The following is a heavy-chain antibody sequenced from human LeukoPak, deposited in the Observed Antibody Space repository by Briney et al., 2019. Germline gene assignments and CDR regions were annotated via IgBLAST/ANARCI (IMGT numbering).Heavy chain of an antibody. CDR3: AREMLELRAFDI. D-gene: IGHD1-7*01. J-gene: IGHJ3*02. CDR2: INPSGGST. V-gene: IGHV1-46*01. CDR1: GYTFTSYY. Sequence: ASVKVSCKASGYTFTSYYMHWVRQAPGQGLEWMGIINPSGGSTSYAQKFQGRVTMTRDMSTSTVYMELSSQRSEDTAVYYCAREMLELRAFDIWGQGTMVTVSS.